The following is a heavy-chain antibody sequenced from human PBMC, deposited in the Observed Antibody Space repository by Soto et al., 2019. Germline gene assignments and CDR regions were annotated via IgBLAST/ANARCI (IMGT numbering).Heavy chain of an antibody. V-gene: IGHV3-7*03. CDR3: ARGGELSLLPLDY. D-gene: IGHD2-15*01. J-gene: IGHJ4*02. CDR1: GFASSDYW. Sequence: GXSLRLSCSASGFASSDYWMSWVRQAPGRGLEWVAHIIQDGRAIYYLDSVRGRFTISRDSAGNSVFLEMHRLRVEDTAVYYCARGGELSLLPLDYWGLGTLVTVSS. CDR2: IIQDGRAI.